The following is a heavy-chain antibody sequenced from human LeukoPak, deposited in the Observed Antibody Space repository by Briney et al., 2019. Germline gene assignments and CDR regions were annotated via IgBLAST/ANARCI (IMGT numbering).Heavy chain of an antibody. Sequence: GGSLRLSCVVSGFTFSNAWMTWVRQAPGRGLEWVSSISSSSSYIYYADSVKGRFTISRDNSKNTLYLQMNSLRAEDTAVYYCASLLGGGIFDYWGQGTLVTVSS. CDR1: GFTFSNAW. J-gene: IGHJ4*02. CDR2: ISSSSSYI. CDR3: ASLLGGGIFDY. V-gene: IGHV3-21*04. D-gene: IGHD3-16*01.